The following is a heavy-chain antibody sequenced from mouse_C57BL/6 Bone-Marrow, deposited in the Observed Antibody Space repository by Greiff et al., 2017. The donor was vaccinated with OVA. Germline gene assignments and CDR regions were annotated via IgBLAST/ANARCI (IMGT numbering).Heavy chain of an antibody. CDR3: ARSGIIFAY. J-gene: IGHJ3*01. V-gene: IGHV1-81*01. Sequence: VQGVESGAELARSGASVKLSCKASGYTFTSYGISWVKQRTGQGLEWIGEIYPRSGNTYYNEKFKGKATLTADKSSSTAYMELRSLTSEDSAVYFCARSGIIFAYWGQGTLVTVSA. D-gene: IGHD1-2*01. CDR2: IYPRSGNT. CDR1: GYTFTSYG.